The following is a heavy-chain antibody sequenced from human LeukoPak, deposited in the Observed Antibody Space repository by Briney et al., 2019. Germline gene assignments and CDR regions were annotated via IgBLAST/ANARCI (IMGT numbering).Heavy chain of an antibody. CDR2: IYHSGST. Sequence: KPSGTLSLTCAVSGGSISSSNWWSWVRQPPGKGLEWIGEIYHSGSTNYNASLKSRVTISVDKSKNQFSLKLSSVTAADTAVYYCTTKGYCSSSDCYSAFDYWGQGTLVTVSS. CDR3: TTKGYCSSSDCYSAFDY. D-gene: IGHD2-15*01. J-gene: IGHJ4*02. V-gene: IGHV4-4*02. CDR1: GGSISSSNW.